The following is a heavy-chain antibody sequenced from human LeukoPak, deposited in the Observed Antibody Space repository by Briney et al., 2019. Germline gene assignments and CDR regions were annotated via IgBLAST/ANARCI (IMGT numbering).Heavy chain of an antibody. Sequence: SETLSLTCTVSGGSISSSSYSWGWIRQPPGKGLEWIGSIYYSGSTYYNPSLKSRVTISVDTSKNQFSLKLSSVTAADTAVYYCARHLSWRSGYSEYFQHWGQGTLVTVSS. J-gene: IGHJ1*01. V-gene: IGHV4-39*01. CDR3: ARHLSWRSGYSEYFQH. CDR1: GGSISSSSYS. CDR2: IYYSGST. D-gene: IGHD3-22*01.